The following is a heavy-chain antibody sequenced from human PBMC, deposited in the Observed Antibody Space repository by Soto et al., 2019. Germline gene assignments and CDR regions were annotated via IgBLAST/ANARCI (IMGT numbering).Heavy chain of an antibody. Sequence: VQLVESGGGLVQPGGSLRLSCAASGFTFSSYSMNWVRQAPGKGLEWVSYISSSSSTIYYADSVKGRFTISRDNAKHSLYLQMNSLRDEDTAVYYCARDLDCSGGSCYPPRGMDVWGQGTTVTVSS. V-gene: IGHV3-48*02. CDR2: ISSSSSTI. CDR1: GFTFSSYS. D-gene: IGHD2-15*01. J-gene: IGHJ6*02. CDR3: ARDLDCSGGSCYPPRGMDV.